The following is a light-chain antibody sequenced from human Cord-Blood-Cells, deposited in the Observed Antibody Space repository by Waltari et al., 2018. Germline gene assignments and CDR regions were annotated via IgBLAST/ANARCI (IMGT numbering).Light chain of an antibody. CDR2: AAS. CDR3: QQSYSTSRT. J-gene: IGKJ1*01. V-gene: IGKV1-39*01. Sequence: DIKMTQSPSSLSASVGDRVTITCRASQSISSHLNWYQQKPGKAPKLLIYAASSLQSGVPSRFSGSGSGTDFTLTISSLQPEDFATYYCQQSYSTSRTFGQGTKVEIK. CDR1: QSISSH.